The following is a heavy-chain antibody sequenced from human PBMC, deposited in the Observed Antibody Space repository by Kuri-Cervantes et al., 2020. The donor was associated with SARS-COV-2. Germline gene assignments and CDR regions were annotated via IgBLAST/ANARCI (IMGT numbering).Heavy chain of an antibody. Sequence: GESLRLSCAASGFTFSSYSMNWVRQAPGKGLEWVSSISSSSSYIYYADSVKGRFTISRDNAKNSLYLQMNSLRAEDTAVYYCARDHRGGKVDYWGQGTLVTVSS. CDR1: GFTFSSYS. CDR3: ARDHRGGKVDY. CDR2: ISSSSSYI. J-gene: IGHJ4*02. V-gene: IGHV3-21*01.